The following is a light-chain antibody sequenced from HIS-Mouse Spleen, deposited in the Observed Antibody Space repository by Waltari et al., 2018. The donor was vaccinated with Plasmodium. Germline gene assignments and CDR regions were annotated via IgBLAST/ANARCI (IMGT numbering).Light chain of an antibody. V-gene: IGLV3-10*01. CDR3: YSTDSSGNHRV. Sequence: SYELTQPPSVSVSPGQTARITCSGDALPKQYAYWYQQKSGQAPVLVIYEDSKRPSGIPERFSGASSGTMATLTISGGQVEDEADYYCYSTDSSGNHRVFGGGTKLTVL. CDR2: EDS. CDR1: ALPKQY. J-gene: IGLJ3*02.